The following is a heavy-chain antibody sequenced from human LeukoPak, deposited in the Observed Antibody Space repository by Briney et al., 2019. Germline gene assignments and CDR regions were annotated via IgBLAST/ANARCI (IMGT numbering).Heavy chain of an antibody. CDR1: GGSFSAYY. J-gene: IGHJ5*01. CDR2: INHSGST. Sequence: SETLSLTCAVYGGSFSAYYWNWIRQPPGKGLEWIGEINHSGSTNYNPSLKSRVTILLDTSKNQFSLNLTSVTAADTAVYYCARRPRGLIIKTWFDSWGQGTLVTVSS. CDR3: ARRPRGLIIKTWFDS. V-gene: IGHV4-34*01. D-gene: IGHD3-10*01.